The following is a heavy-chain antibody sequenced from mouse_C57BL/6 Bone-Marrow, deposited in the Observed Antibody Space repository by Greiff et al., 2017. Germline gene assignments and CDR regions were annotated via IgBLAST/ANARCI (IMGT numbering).Heavy chain of an antibody. CDR3: TRWSLPRYFDV. Sequence: EVQRVESGEGLVKPGGSLKLSCAASGFTFSSYAMSWVRQTPEKRLEWVAYISSGGDYIYYEDTVKGRFTISRDNARNTLYLPMSSLKTEDTAIYDGTRWSLPRYFDVWGTGTTVTVSS. D-gene: IGHD6-1*01. CDR1: GFTFSSYA. V-gene: IGHV5-9-1*02. CDR2: ISSGGDYI. J-gene: IGHJ1*03.